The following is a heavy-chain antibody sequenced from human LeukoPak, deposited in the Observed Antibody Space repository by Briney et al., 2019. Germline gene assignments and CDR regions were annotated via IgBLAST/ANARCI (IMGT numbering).Heavy chain of an antibody. CDR2: ITDNGSAT. D-gene: IGHD3-10*01. Sequence: PGGSLRLSCAASGFTFRSYAMSWVRQAPGRGLEWVSSITDNGSATYYADSVKGRFTISRDNSKNTLYLQMNSLRAEDTAVYYCAKVAVGMVRGVINYWGQGTLVTVSS. V-gene: IGHV3-23*01. CDR1: GFTFRSYA. J-gene: IGHJ4*02. CDR3: AKVAVGMVRGVINY.